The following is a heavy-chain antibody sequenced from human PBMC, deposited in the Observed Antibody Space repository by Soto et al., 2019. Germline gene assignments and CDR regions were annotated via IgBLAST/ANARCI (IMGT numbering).Heavy chain of an antibody. Sequence: QVQLQESGPGLVKPSQTLSLTCTVSGGSISSGGYYWSWIRQHPGKGLEWIGYIYYSGSTYYNPSLKSRVTRSVDPSKNQFSLKLSAVTAADTAVYYCARDRGSGSYYTNNWFDPWGQGTLVTVSS. J-gene: IGHJ5*02. D-gene: IGHD3-10*01. CDR1: GGSISSGGYY. V-gene: IGHV4-31*03. CDR2: IYYSGST. CDR3: ARDRGSGSYYTNNWFDP.